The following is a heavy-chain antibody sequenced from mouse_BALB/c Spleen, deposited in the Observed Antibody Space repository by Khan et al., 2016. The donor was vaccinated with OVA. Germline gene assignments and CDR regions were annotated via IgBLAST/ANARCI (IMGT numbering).Heavy chain of an antibody. CDR3: TRLAYYYDSEGFAY. J-gene: IGHJ3*01. V-gene: IGHV5-6*01. Sequence: EVKLMESGGDLVKPGGSLKLSCAASGFTFSTYGMSWVRQTPDKRLEWVATVSTGGSYTYYPDSVKGRFTISRDNAKNTLYLQRSGLKSEDTAIFYCTRLAYYYDSEGFAYWGQGTLVTVSA. D-gene: IGHD1-1*01. CDR1: GFTFSTYG. CDR2: VSTGGSYT.